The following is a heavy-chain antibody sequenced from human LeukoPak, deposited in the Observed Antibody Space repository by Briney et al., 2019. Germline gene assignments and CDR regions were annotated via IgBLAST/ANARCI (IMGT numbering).Heavy chain of an antibody. CDR1: GFTFSSYS. V-gene: IGHV3-48*04. CDR3: ARLDYYGSGSYFDY. J-gene: IGHJ4*02. CDR2: ISSSGSTI. Sequence: PGGSLRLSCAASGFTFSSYSMNWVRQAPGKGLEWVSYISSSGSTIYYADSVKDRFTISRDNARNSLYLQMNSLRAEDTAVYYCARLDYYGSGSYFDYWGQGTLVTVSS. D-gene: IGHD3-10*01.